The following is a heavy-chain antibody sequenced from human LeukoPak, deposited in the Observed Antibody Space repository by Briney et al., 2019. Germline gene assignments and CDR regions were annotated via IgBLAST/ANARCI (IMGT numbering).Heavy chain of an antibody. J-gene: IGHJ4*02. CDR2: ISAYNGNT. V-gene: IGHV1-18*01. CDR1: GYTFTSYG. D-gene: IGHD6-19*01. Sequence: ASVKVSCTASGYTFTSYGISWVRQAPGQGLEWMGWISAYNGNTNYAQKLQGRVTMTTDTSTSTAYMELRSLRSDDTAVYYCAREENSSGWYLVGPNFDYWGQGTLVTVSS. CDR3: AREENSSGWYLVGPNFDY.